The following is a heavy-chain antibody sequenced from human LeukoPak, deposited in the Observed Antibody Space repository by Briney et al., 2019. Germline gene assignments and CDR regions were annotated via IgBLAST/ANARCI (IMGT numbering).Heavy chain of an antibody. CDR3: ARGRTVTNDFDL. CDR1: GYTFTVYY. D-gene: IGHD4-17*01. Sequence: ASVKVSCRASGYTFTVYYIHWVRQAPGQGLEWVGIFNPSGDTTSYAQKFQGRVTMTRDTSTSTVYMELSSLRSGDTALYYCARGRTVTNDFDLWGRGTLVTVSS. J-gene: IGHJ2*01. V-gene: IGHV1-46*01. CDR2: FNPSGDTT.